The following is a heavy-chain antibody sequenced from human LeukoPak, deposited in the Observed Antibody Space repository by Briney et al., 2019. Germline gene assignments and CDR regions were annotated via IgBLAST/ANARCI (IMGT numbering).Heavy chain of an antibody. Sequence: SETLSLTCGVSGGSFNYYFWHWIRQPPGKGLEWIGEIDNRGSTSYNPSLKNRVTLSVDTTRNHFSLQLTSVTATDTAVYYCVRDSDSGFGWGQGTVVTISS. CDR2: IDNRGST. D-gene: IGHD3-16*01. CDR3: VRDSDSGFG. V-gene: IGHV4-34*01. J-gene: IGHJ4*02. CDR1: GGSFNYYF.